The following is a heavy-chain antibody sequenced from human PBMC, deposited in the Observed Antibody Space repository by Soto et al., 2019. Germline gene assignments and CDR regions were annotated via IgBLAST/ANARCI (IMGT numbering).Heavy chain of an antibody. Sequence: SETLSLTCTVSGGSVSTYYWSWIRQPPGKGLEWIGDIYYSGRTNYNPSLKSRVTISVDPSKNQFSLNLSSVTAADTAVYYCAVQYSTSPFFDYWGQGTLVIVSS. CDR2: IYYSGRT. V-gene: IGHV4-59*02. CDR1: GGSVSTYY. J-gene: IGHJ4*02. D-gene: IGHD6-6*01. CDR3: AVQYSTSPFFDY.